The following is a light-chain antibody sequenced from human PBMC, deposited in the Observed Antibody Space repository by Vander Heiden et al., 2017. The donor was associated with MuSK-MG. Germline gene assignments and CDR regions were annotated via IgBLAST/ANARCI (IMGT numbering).Light chain of an antibody. CDR3: QSDDRSPSCWV. CDR1: GSNIGAGYD. J-gene: IGLJ3*02. Sequence: QSVLTQPPSVSGAPGQRVNISCTGSGSNIGAGYDVHLYLHPPPAAPILLVYGDSIRPSAVPARFSASNSASSASLTTTGLQAEDEADYYCQSDDRSPSCWVFGGGTKLTVL. V-gene: IGLV1-40*01. CDR2: GDS.